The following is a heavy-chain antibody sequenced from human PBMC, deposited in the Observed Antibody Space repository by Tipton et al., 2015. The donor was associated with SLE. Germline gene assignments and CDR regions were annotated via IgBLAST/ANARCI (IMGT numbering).Heavy chain of an antibody. CDR3: ARERGSIAGRLVLGPLDY. D-gene: IGHD6-6*01. V-gene: IGHV4-34*01. J-gene: IGHJ4*02. CDR1: GGSFSGYY. CDR2: INHSGST. Sequence: LRLSCAVYGGSFSGYYWSWIRQPPGKGLEWIGEINHSGSTNYNPSLKSRVTISVDTSKNQFSLKLSSVTAADTAVYYCARERGSIAGRLVLGPLDYWGQVTLAAVSS.